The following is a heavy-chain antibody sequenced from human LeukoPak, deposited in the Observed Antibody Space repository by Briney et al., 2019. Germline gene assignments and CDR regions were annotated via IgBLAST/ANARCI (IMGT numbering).Heavy chain of an antibody. J-gene: IGHJ3*02. V-gene: IGHV1-8*03. CDR1: GYTFTSYD. D-gene: IGHD3-3*01. CDR2: MNPNSGNT. Sequence: ASVKVSCKASGYTFTSYDINWVRQATGQGLEWMGWMNPNSGNTGYAQKFQGRGTITRTTSISTAYMGLSSLRSEDTAVYYCARGPYDFWSGYSTRATIDAFDIWGQGTMVTVSS. CDR3: ARGPYDFWSGYSTRATIDAFDI.